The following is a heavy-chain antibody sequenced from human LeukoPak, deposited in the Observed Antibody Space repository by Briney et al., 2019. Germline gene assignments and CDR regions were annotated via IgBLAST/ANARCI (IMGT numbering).Heavy chain of an antibody. D-gene: IGHD3-10*01. Sequence: GGSLRLPFAASGFTVSSNYMNWVRQAPGKGLEWVSLISSGGTTYYTDSVKGRFTISRDNSKSTLYLQMNSLRAEDTAVYYCARDPSPVYYASGSSKYYYYGMDVWGPGTTVTVSS. CDR3: ARDPSPVYYASGSSKYYYYGMDV. J-gene: IGHJ6*02. V-gene: IGHV3-66*01. CDR2: ISSGGTT. CDR1: GFTVSSNY.